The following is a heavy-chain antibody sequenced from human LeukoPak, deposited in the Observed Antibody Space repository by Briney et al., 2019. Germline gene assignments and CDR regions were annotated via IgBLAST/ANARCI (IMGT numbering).Heavy chain of an antibody. Sequence: GKSLRLSCAASGFTFRSYGMHWVRQAPGKGLEWVAVIWYDGSNKYYGDSVKGRFTISRDNSKNTLYLQMNSLRAEDTAVYYCARKSCSSTSCYLGVWGQGTTVTVSS. CDR3: ARKSCSSTSCYLGV. CDR2: IWYDGSNK. CDR1: GFTFRSYG. J-gene: IGHJ6*02. V-gene: IGHV3-33*01. D-gene: IGHD2-2*01.